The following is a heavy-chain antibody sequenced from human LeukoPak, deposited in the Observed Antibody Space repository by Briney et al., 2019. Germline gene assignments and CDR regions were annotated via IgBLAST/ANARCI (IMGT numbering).Heavy chain of an antibody. CDR1: GGSISSYY. Sequence: SETLSLTCTVSGGSISSYYWSWIRQPPGKGLEWIGYIYYSGSTNYNPSLKSRVTISVDTSKNQFSLKLSSVTAADTAVYYCARAYYYDSSGYYYGSLFDYWGQGTLVTVSS. CDR2: IYYSGST. J-gene: IGHJ4*02. V-gene: IGHV4-59*01. CDR3: ARAYYYDSSGYYYGSLFDY. D-gene: IGHD3-22*01.